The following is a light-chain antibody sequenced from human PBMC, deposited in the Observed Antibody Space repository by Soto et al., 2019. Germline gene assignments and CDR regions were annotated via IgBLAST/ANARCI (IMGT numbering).Light chain of an antibody. CDR2: GNS. Sequence: QSVLAQPPSVSGAPGQKVTISCTGSSSNIGAGYDLHWYQQLPGTAPKLLLYGNSNRPSGVPDRFSGSKSGTSASLAITGLQAEDEADYYCQSYDGTLSGSYVFGIGTKVTVL. CDR1: SSNIGAGYD. J-gene: IGLJ1*01. CDR3: QSYDGTLSGSYV. V-gene: IGLV1-40*01.